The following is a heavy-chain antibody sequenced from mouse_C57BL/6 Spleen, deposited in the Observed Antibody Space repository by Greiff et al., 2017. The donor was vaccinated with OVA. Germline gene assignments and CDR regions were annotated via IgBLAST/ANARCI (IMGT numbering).Heavy chain of an antibody. D-gene: IGHD1-1*01. Sequence: EVKVVESGGDLVKPGGSLKLSCAASGFTFSSYGMSWVRQTPDKRLEWVATISSGGSYTYYPDSVKGRFTISRDNAKNTLYLQMSSLKSEDTAMYYCARHEDITTVVATGYFDYWGQGTTLTVSS. CDR3: ARHEDITTVVATGYFDY. CDR1: GFTFSSYG. J-gene: IGHJ2*01. CDR2: ISSGGSYT. V-gene: IGHV5-6*01.